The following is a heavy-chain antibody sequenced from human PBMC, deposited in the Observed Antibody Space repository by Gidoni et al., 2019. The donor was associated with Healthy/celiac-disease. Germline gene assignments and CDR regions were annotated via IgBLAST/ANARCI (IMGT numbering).Heavy chain of an antibody. Sequence: EVQLVESGGVVVQPGGSLRLSCAASGFTFDDYTMHWVRQAPGKGLEWVSLISWDGGSTYYADSVKGRFTISRDNSKNSLYLQMNSLRTEDTALYYCAKDYDSSGYYGNWFDPWGQGTLVTVSS. V-gene: IGHV3-43*01. D-gene: IGHD3-22*01. CDR3: AKDYDSSGYYGNWFDP. J-gene: IGHJ5*02. CDR2: ISWDGGST. CDR1: GFTFDDYT.